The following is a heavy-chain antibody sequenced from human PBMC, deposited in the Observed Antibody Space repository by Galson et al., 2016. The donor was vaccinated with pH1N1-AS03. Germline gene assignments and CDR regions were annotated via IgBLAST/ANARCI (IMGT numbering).Heavy chain of an antibody. CDR1: GFTFSNAW. V-gene: IGHV3-15*01. CDR2: IKSKSDGGTT. CDR3: STDETFYYYYGMDV. J-gene: IGHJ6*02. Sequence: SLRLSCAASGFTFSNAWMTWVRQAPGKGLEWVGRIKSKSDGGTTDYAAPVKARFSISKEDSKNTLYLQMNSLKTEDTAVYYCSTDETFYYYYGMDVWGRGTTVTVSS.